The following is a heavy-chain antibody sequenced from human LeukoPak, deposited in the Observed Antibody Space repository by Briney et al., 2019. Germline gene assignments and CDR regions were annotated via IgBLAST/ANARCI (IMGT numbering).Heavy chain of an antibody. CDR1: GGSISSYD. V-gene: IGHV4-59*01. CDR2: IYYSGST. CDR3: ARAPGIAVAGTLYYGMDV. J-gene: IGHJ6*04. D-gene: IGHD6-19*01. Sequence: LETLSLTCTVSGGSISSYDWSWIRQPPGKGLEWIGYIYYSGSTNYNPSLKSRVTISVDTSKNQFSLKLSSVTAADTAVYYCARAPGIAVAGTLYYGMDVWGKGTTVTVSS.